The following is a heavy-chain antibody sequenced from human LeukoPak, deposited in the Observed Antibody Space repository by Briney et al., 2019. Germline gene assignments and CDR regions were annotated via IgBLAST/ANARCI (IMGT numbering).Heavy chain of an antibody. CDR3: AREKQWLVRGTSGMDV. D-gene: IGHD6-19*01. CDR2: ISSSSSYI. J-gene: IGHJ6*02. CDR1: GFTFSSYS. Sequence: GGSLRLSCAASGFTFSSYSMNWVRQAPGKGLEWVSSISSSSSYIYYADSVKGRFTISRDNSKNTLYLQMNSLRAEDTAVYYCAREKQWLVRGTSGMDVWGQGTTVTVSS. V-gene: IGHV3-21*04.